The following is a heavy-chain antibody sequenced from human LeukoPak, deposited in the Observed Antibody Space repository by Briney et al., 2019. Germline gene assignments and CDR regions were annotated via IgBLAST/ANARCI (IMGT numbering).Heavy chain of an antibody. V-gene: IGHV6-1*01. CDR3: ASQVDAFDI. CDR2: TYYGSRWYN. J-gene: IGHJ3*02. CDR1: GDSVSSNSAA. Sequence: SQTLSLTCAISGDSVSSNSAAWNWIRQSPSRGLEWLGRTYYGSRWYNDYAVSVKSRIAIDPDTSKNQFSLQLSSVTAADTAVYYCASQVDAFDIWGQGTMVTVSS.